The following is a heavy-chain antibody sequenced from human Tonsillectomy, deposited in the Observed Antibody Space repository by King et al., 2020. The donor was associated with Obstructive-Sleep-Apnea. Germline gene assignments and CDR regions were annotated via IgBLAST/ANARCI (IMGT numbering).Heavy chain of an antibody. D-gene: IGHD3-10*01. Sequence: QLQESGPGLVKSSETLSLTCAVSGGSISPYYWSWIRQSPGKGLEWIGYISYSRSTNYHPSLKSLVTISIDNSKNQFSLKLNSVTAADTAVYYCARSGRSSSGLFDYWGQGTLGTVSS. CDR1: GGSISPYY. CDR3: ARSGRSSSGLFDY. J-gene: IGHJ4*02. CDR2: ISYSRST. V-gene: IGHV4-59*01.